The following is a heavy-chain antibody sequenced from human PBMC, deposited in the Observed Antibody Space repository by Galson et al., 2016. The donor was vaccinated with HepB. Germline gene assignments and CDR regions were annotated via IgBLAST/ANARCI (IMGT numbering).Heavy chain of an antibody. D-gene: IGHD3-3*01. V-gene: IGHV3-23*01. J-gene: IGHJ4*02. CDR1: GFTFSDNS. CDR2: ISGPGDRT. CDR3: AKRDFWSGSYYFDY. Sequence: SLRLSCAASGFTFSDNSMSWVRQAPGKRLEWLSAISGPGDRTWYIDSVKGRFTTSRDNSKNTVYLQMNSLRAEDTALYYCAKRDFWSGSYYFDYWGQGALVTVSS.